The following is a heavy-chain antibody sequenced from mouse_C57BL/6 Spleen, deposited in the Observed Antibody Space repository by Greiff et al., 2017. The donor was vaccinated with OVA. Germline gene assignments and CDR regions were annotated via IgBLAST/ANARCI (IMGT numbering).Heavy chain of an antibody. CDR3: ARRITTVVGYYAMDD. J-gene: IGHJ4*01. CDR2: VDPSDSYT. CDR1: GYTFTSYW. V-gene: IGHV1-50*01. D-gene: IGHD1-1*01. Sequence: QVQLQQPGAELVKPGASVKLSCKASGYTFTSYWMQWVKQRPGQGLEWIGEVDPSDSYTTYNQKFKGKATLTVDTSSSTAYMQLSSLTSEDSAVYDGARRITTVVGYYAMDDWGQGTSVTVSS.